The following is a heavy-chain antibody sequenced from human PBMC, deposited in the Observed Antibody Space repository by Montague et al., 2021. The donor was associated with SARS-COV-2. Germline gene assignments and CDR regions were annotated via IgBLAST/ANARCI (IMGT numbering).Heavy chain of an antibody. V-gene: IGHV4-4*02. CDR2: IHHSGGS. D-gene: IGHD3-10*01. J-gene: IGHJ5*02. CDR3: ARGLENYGSGSHHFDP. Sequence: SETLSLTCAVSGASISNAFWWSWVRQPPGKGLEWIAEIHHSGGSNYNPSLASRVTISLDYSKNQFSLKLRSVTAADTAVYYCARGLENYGSGSHHFDPWGQGTLVTVSS. CDR1: GASISNAFW.